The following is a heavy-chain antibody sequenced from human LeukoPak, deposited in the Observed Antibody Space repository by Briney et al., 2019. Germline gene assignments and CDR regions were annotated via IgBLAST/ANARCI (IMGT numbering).Heavy chain of an antibody. CDR2: INSDGSST. V-gene: IGHV3-74*01. CDR1: RFTFSSYW. CDR3: ARDSYYYYGMDV. J-gene: IGHJ6*01. Sequence: RGGSLRLSCAASRFTFSSYWMHWVRQVPGKGLVWVSRINSDGSSTSYADSVKGRFTISRDNAKNTLYLQMNCLRAEDTAVYYCARDSYYYYGMDVWGQGTTVTVSS.